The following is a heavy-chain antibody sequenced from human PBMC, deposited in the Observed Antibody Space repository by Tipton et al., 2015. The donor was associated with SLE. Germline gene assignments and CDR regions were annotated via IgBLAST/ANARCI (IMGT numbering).Heavy chain of an antibody. CDR1: GGSISSGAYS. J-gene: IGHJ1*01. CDR3: GRGQGVGSI. V-gene: IGHV4-61*09. CDR2: IYTSEAT. D-gene: IGHD1-26*01. Sequence: LRLSCSVSGGSISSGAYSWSWIRQPAGKGLEWIGHIYTSEATNYNHSLESRVTISVDTSNNRFSLELRSVTAADTAVYYCGRGQGVGSIWGQGTLVTVSS.